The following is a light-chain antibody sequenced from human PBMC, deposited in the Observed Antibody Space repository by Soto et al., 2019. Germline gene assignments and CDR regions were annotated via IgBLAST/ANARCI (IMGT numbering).Light chain of an antibody. Sequence: DVQMTQSPSTLSASVGDRVIVTCRASQSVSTWLAWYQQKPGKAPKIVIQKASTLESGVPSTFSGSGSGTEFTLTISTLQPDDFATYFCQQYYSYPYTFGQGTKVDIK. V-gene: IGKV1-5*03. CDR2: KAS. J-gene: IGKJ2*01. CDR1: QSVSTW. CDR3: QQYYSYPYT.